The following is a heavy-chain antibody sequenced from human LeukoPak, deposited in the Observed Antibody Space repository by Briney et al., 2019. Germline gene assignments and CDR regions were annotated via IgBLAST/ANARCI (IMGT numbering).Heavy chain of an antibody. CDR3: ARRLAAVGTTMFYYFDF. J-gene: IGHJ4*02. CDR1: GFTFSSYS. V-gene: IGHV3-48*04. Sequence: GGSLRLSCAASGFTFSSYSMSWVRQAPGRGLEWISYISYTSNTIYYADSVKGRFTISRDNAKNSMYLQMTSLRADDTALYYCARRLAAVGTTMFYYFDFWGQGSLVTVSS. D-gene: IGHD6-13*01. CDR2: ISYTSNTI.